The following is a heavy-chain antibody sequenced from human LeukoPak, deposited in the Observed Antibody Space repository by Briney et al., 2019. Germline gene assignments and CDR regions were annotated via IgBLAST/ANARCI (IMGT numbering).Heavy chain of an antibody. Sequence: SETLSLTCTVSGGSISSYYWSWIRQPAGKGLDWIGRIYSSGSTNYNPSLKSRVTMSVDTSKNQFSLKLSSVTAADTAVYYCARAYCSGGSCYSGFDYWGQGTLVTVSS. D-gene: IGHD2-15*01. J-gene: IGHJ4*02. V-gene: IGHV4-4*07. CDR2: IYSSGST. CDR3: ARAYCSGGSCYSGFDY. CDR1: GGSISSYY.